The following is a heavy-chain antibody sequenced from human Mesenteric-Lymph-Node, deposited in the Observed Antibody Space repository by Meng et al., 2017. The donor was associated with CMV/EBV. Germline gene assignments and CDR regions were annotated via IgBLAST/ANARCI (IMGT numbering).Heavy chain of an antibody. CDR2: IGTAGDT. CDR1: GFTFSSYD. V-gene: IGHV3-13*01. D-gene: IGHD7-27*01. J-gene: IGHJ4*02. Sequence: GESLKISCAASGFTFSSYDMHWVRQATGKGLEWVSAIGTAGDTYYPGSVKGRFTISRDNAKNSHYLQMNSLRAEDTAVYYCARDTPNWGFDGAFDYWGQGTLVTVSS. CDR3: ARDTPNWGFDGAFDY.